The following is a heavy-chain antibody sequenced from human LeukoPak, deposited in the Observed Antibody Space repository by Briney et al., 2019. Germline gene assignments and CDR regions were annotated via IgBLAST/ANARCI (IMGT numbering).Heavy chain of an antibody. CDR2: INPNSGGT. J-gene: IGHJ3*02. V-gene: IGHV1-2*02. Sequence: ASVKVSCKASGYTFTSYGISWVRQAPGQGLEWMGWINPNSGGTNYAQKFQGRVTMTRDTSISTAYMELRSLRSDDTAVYYCARPYDFWSGHDAFDIWGQGTMVTVSS. CDR1: GYTFTSYG. D-gene: IGHD3-3*01. CDR3: ARPYDFWSGHDAFDI.